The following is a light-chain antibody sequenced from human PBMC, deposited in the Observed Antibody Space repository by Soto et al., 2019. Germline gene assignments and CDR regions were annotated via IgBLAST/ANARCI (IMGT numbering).Light chain of an antibody. CDR3: QQYGTSPQT. J-gene: IGKJ2*01. CDR2: GAS. CDR1: QSVANNY. V-gene: IGKV3-20*01. Sequence: EIVLTQSPGTLSLSPGERATLSCRASQSVANNYLAWYQQKPGQAPRLLIHGASNRAAGIPDRFSGSGSGTDFTLTISRLEPEDFAVYHCQQYGTSPQTFGQGTELEIK.